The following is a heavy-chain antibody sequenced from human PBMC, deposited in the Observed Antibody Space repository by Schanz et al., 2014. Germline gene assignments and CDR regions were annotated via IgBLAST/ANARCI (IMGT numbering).Heavy chain of an antibody. CDR1: GFTFSSYS. V-gene: IGHV3-21*04. J-gene: IGHJ6*02. Sequence: EEQLLQSGGGLVQPGGSLRLSCAASGFTFSSYSMNWVRQAPGKGLEWVSSISSSSSYIYYADSVKGRFTISRDNAKNSLYLQMNSLRAEDTAVYYCAKARRKSNCSGGRCFHYSYYGMDVWGQGTTVTVSS. D-gene: IGHD2-15*01. CDR2: ISSSSSYI. CDR3: AKARRKSNCSGGRCFHYSYYGMDV.